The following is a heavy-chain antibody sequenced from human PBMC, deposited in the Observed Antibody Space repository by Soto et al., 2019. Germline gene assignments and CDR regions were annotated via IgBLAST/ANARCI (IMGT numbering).Heavy chain of an antibody. J-gene: IGHJ6*02. V-gene: IGHV3-74*01. D-gene: IGHD1-26*01. CDR1: GFTFSSYW. CDR3: AKVEWELLRPYYYGMDV. Sequence: SGGSLRLSCAASGFTFSSYWMHWVRQAPGKGLVWVSRINSDGSSTSYADSVKGRFTISRDNSKNTLYLRMNSLRAEDTAVYYCAKVEWELLRPYYYGMDVWGQGTTVTVSS. CDR2: INSDGSST.